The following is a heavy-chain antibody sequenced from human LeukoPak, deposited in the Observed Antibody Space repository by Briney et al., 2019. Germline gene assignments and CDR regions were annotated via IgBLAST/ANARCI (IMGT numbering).Heavy chain of an antibody. Sequence: GGSLRLSCAASGFTFSDYYMSWIRQAPGKGLEWVSYISSSGSTIYYADSVKGRLTISRDNAKNSLYLQMNSLRAEDTAVYYCARDLLLRLGASYFDYWGQGTLVTVSS. CDR1: GFTFSDYY. D-gene: IGHD5-12*01. CDR3: ARDLLLRLGASYFDY. V-gene: IGHV3-11*01. CDR2: ISSSGSTI. J-gene: IGHJ4*02.